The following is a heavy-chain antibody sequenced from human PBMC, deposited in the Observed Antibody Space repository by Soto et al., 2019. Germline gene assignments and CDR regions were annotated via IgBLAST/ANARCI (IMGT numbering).Heavy chain of an antibody. CDR2: ISGSSGIT. D-gene: IGHD3-3*01. Sequence: GGSLRLSCAASGFTFFNYAMSWVRQAPGKGLEWVSGISGSSGITDFADSVKGRCTISRDNSKNTRYLQMKSLRAEDAAVYFCAKDSAYDFRQNPYCYYGMDGWGQGTTVT. V-gene: IGHV3-23*01. J-gene: IGHJ6*02. CDR1: GFTFFNYA. CDR3: AKDSAYDFRQNPYCYYGMDG.